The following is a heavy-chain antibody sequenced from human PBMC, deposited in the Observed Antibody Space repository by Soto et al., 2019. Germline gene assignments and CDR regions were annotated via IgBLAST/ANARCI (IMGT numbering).Heavy chain of an antibody. CDR1: GFTFNRYG. CDR2: ISFDGTAK. J-gene: IGHJ5*02. D-gene: IGHD1-1*01. Sequence: QGLLVKYGGRVVQPGRSLRLSCVASGFTFNRYGMHWVRQAPGKGLEWVAEISFDGTAKYYAESVKGRFTVSRDNGNNTLHLEMNSLGAKDTAVYFCATGRSTRFDPWGQGTLVTVSS. CDR3: ATGRSTRFDP. V-gene: IGHV3-30*03.